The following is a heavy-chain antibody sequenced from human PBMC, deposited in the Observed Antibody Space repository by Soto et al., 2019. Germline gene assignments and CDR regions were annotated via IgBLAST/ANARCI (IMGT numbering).Heavy chain of an antibody. D-gene: IGHD3-10*01. CDR2: IKSKTDGGTT. V-gene: IGHV3-15*07. J-gene: IGHJ4*02. Sequence: EVQLVESGGGLVKPGGSLRLSCAASGFTFSNAWMNWVRQAPGKGLEWVGRIKSKTDGGTTDYAAPVKGRFTISRDDSKNTLYLQMTSMKTEDTAVYYCTTVLLWMAGAGSDYWGQGTLVTVSS. CDR1: GFTFSNAW. CDR3: TTVLLWMAGAGSDY.